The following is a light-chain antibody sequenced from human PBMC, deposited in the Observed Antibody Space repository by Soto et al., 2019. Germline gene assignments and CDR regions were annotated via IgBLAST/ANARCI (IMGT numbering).Light chain of an antibody. J-gene: IGLJ2*01. CDR3: GTWDSSLSAVV. V-gene: IGLV1-51*01. CDR1: SSNIGYYY. Sequence: QSVLTQPPSVSAAPGQNVAISCSGSSSNIGYYYVSWYQQLPVTAPKLLMYDNDIRPSGIPDRFSGSKSGTSVSLGITGLRAGDEGDYYCGTWDSSLSAVVFGGGTKLTGL. CDR2: DND.